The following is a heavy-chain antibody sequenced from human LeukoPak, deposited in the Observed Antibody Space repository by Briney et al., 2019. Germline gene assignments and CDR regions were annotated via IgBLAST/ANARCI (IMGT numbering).Heavy chain of an antibody. CDR1: GFTFSSYG. Sequence: PGGSLRLSCEASGFTFSSYGMGWVRQAPGKGLEWVASISGSGESTYYADSVKGRFTISRDNSKNTLYLQINSLRAEDTAVYYCARERYYDSSGYSVYFDYWGQGTLVTVSS. D-gene: IGHD3-22*01. V-gene: IGHV3-23*01. J-gene: IGHJ4*02. CDR2: ISGSGEST. CDR3: ARERYYDSSGYSVYFDY.